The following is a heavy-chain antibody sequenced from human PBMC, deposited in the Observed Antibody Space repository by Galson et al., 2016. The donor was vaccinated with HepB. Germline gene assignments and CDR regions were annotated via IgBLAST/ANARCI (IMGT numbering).Heavy chain of an antibody. Sequence: SLRLSCAASGFIFREYSMHWVRQTPGGGLEWMAVISSDGSQKFSATSMQGRVTISRDNINSTLYLQMHSLRPEDTAIYFCARGNSILGYCIGTNCLSGEYYQFGLDVWGQGTAVTVSS. CDR3: ARGNSILGYCIGTNCLSGEYYQFGLDV. V-gene: IGHV3-30*04. D-gene: IGHD2-2*01. CDR2: ISSDGSQK. J-gene: IGHJ6*02. CDR1: GFIFREYS.